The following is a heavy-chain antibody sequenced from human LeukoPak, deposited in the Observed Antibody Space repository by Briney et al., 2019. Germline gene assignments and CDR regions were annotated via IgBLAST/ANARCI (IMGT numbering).Heavy chain of an antibody. D-gene: IGHD4-17*01. J-gene: IGHJ3*02. CDR1: GFTFSSYW. Sequence: GGSLRLSCAASGFTFSSYWMSWVRQAPGMGLEWVANINQDGSEKYYVDSVKGRFTISRDNAKNSLYLQMNSLRAEDTAVYYCARVYGDYREDAFDIWGQGTMVTVSS. V-gene: IGHV3-7*01. CDR2: INQDGSEK. CDR3: ARVYGDYREDAFDI.